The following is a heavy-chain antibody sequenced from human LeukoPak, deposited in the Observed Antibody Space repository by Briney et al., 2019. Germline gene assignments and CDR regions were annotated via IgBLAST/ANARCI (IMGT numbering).Heavy chain of an antibody. J-gene: IGHJ4*02. Sequence: GGSLRLSCAASGFXFSSYSMNWVRQAPGKGVEWVSCISSSSYIYYADSVKGRFTISRDNAKNSLYLQMNSLRAEDTALYYCARDLGEDCSGGSCYAAFDYWGQGTLVTVSS. CDR1: GFXFSSYS. CDR2: ISSSSYI. D-gene: IGHD2-15*01. CDR3: ARDLGEDCSGGSCYAAFDY. V-gene: IGHV3-21*01.